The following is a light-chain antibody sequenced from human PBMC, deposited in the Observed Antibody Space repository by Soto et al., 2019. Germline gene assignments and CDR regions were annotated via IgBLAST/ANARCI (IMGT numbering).Light chain of an antibody. CDR2: GAS. CDR1: QSVGSD. CDR3: HQYDDWPPGGT. Sequence: EMVMTQSPTTLSVSPGGRVTLSCRASQSVGSDLAWYQKKPGQAPRLLIYGASTRATGNPARFSGSGSGTEFTLTISSLQSEDFAVYYCHQYDDWPPGGTFGQGTKVEIK. V-gene: IGKV3-15*01. J-gene: IGKJ1*01.